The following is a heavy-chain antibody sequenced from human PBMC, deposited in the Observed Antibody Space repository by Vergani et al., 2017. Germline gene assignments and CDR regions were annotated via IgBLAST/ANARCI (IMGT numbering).Heavy chain of an antibody. CDR2: IIPIFGTA. CDR1: GGTFSSYA. CDR3: ARGPPHYDILTGYYLYYFDY. J-gene: IGHJ4*02. Sequence: QVQLVQSGAEVKKPGSSVKVSCKASGGTFSSYAISWVRQAPGQGLEWMGGIIPIFGTANYAKKFQGRVTITADESTSTAYMELSSLRSEDTAVYYCARGPPHYDILTGYYLYYFDYWGQGTLVTVSS. V-gene: IGHV1-69*01. D-gene: IGHD3-9*01.